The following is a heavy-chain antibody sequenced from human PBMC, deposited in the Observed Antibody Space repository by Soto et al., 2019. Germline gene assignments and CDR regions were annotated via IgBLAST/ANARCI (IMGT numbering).Heavy chain of an antibody. CDR3: TKDRVSVIVVVEDV. CDR1: GFTFSNYA. J-gene: IGHJ6*02. CDR2: ISSSGGST. V-gene: IGHV3-23*01. D-gene: IGHD3-22*01. Sequence: VGSLRLSCAASGFTFSNYAMSWVRQAPRKGLEWVSCISSSGGSTYYADSVRGRFTISRDDSKNTLYLQMNSLRAEDTAVYFCTKDRVSVIVVVEDVWGQGTTVTVSS.